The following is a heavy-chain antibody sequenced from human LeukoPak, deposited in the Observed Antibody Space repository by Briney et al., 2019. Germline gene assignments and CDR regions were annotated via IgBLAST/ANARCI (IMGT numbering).Heavy chain of an antibody. D-gene: IGHD3-9*01. CDR2: ISSSGSAI. J-gene: IGHJ6*02. V-gene: IGHV3-48*04. CDR3: ARAPYDSLFFEDYYYGMDV. Sequence: GGSLRLSCAASGFTFSSYGMSWVRQAPGKGLEWVSYISSSGSAIYYADSVKDRFTISRDNTKNSLFLQMNSLRAEDTAVYYCARAPYDSLFFEDYYYGMDVWGQGTTVTVSS. CDR1: GFTFSSYG.